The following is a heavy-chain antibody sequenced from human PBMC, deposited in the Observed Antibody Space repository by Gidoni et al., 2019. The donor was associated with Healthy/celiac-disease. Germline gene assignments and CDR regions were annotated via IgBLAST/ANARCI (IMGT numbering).Heavy chain of an antibody. V-gene: IGHV3-23*01. Sequence: QAPGKGLEWVSAISGSGGSTYYADSVKGRFTISRDNSKNTLYLQMNSLRAEDTAVYYCAKEISGWTMIGVFDYWGQGTLVTVSS. J-gene: IGHJ4*02. CDR3: AKEISGWTMIGVFDY. D-gene: IGHD6-19*01. CDR2: ISGSGGST.